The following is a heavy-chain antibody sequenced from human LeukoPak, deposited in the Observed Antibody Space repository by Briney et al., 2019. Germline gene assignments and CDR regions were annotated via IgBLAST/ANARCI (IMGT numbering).Heavy chain of an antibody. CDR2: IIPIFGTA. CDR1: GRTYSSYA. Sequence: SVKVSCKASGRTYSSYAISWVRQAPGQGLEWMGGIIPIFGTANYAQKFQGRVTITADESTSTAYMELSSLRSEDTAVYYCATAMVRGVIITPLFGYWGQGTLVTVSS. D-gene: IGHD3-10*01. J-gene: IGHJ4*02. CDR3: ATAMVRGVIITPLFGY. V-gene: IGHV1-69*01.